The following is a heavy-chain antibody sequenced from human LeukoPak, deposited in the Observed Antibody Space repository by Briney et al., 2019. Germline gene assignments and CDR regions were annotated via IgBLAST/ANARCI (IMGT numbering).Heavy chain of an antibody. Sequence: PGGSLRLSCTASGFTFSSYSMNWVRQAPGKGLEWLSYITSSSSSIFYADSVKGRFTISRDNAKSSLYLQMSSLRVEDTAVYYCARDPPYYYGSGSYYSDYWGQGTLVTVSS. D-gene: IGHD3-10*01. V-gene: IGHV3-48*04. J-gene: IGHJ4*02. CDR2: ITSSSSSI. CDR3: ARDPPYYYGSGSYYSDY. CDR1: GFTFSSYS.